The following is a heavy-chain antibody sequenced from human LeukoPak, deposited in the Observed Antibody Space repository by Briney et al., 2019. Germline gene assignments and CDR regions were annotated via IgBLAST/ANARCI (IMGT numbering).Heavy chain of an antibody. V-gene: IGHV3-23*01. D-gene: IGHD2-2*01. CDR3: AKDHGIVVVPASYYFDY. CDR1: GFPFSSYA. CDR2: ISGSGGST. J-gene: IGHJ4*02. Sequence: GSLRLSCAASGFPFSSYAMSWVRQAPGEGVEWVSAISGSGGSTYYADSVKGRFTISRDNSKNTLYLQMNSLRAEDTAVYYCAKDHGIVVVPASYYFDYWGQGTLVTVSS.